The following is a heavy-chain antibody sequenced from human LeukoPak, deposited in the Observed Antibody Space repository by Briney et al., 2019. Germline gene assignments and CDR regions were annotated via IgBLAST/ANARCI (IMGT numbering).Heavy chain of an antibody. CDR1: GYTFTSYY. CDR2: INPSGGST. D-gene: IGHD2-2*01. Sequence: ASVKVSRKASGYTFTSYYMHWVRQAPGQGLEWMGIINPSGGSTSYAQKFQGRVTMTRDTSTSTVYMELSSLRSEDTAVYYCARDSSIVVVPAARGDGMDVWGQGTTVTVSS. CDR3: ARDSSIVVVPAARGDGMDV. J-gene: IGHJ6*02. V-gene: IGHV1-46*01.